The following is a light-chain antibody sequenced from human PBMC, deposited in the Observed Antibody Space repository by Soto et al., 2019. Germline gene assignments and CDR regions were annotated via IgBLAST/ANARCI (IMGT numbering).Light chain of an antibody. V-gene: IGLV2-14*01. CDR1: SRDVGGYNY. Sequence: QSALTQPGSVSGSPGQSITISCTGTSRDVGGYNYVSWYQQHPGKAPKLMIYDVSNRPSGVSNRFSGSKSGNTASLTISGLQAEDEADYYCSSYTSSKNVVFGGGTKLTVL. CDR3: SSYTSSKNVV. J-gene: IGLJ2*01. CDR2: DVS.